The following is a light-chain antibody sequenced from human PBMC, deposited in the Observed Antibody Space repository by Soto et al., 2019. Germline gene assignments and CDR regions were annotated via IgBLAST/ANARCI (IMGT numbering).Light chain of an antibody. CDR2: DAS. V-gene: IGKV3-11*01. CDR1: QSVSSY. J-gene: IGKJ4*01. CDR3: QQANSFLT. Sequence: EIVLTQSPATLSLSPGERATLSCRASQSVSSYLAWYQQKPGQAPRLLIYDASNRATGIPARFSGSGSGTDFTLTISSLQPEDFAIYYCQQANSFLTFGGGTKVDI.